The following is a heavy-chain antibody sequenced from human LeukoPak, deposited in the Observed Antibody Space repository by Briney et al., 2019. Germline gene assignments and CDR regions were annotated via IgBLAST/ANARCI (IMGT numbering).Heavy chain of an antibody. CDR3: ARARTVSYYDSSGYPFDY. J-gene: IGHJ4*02. D-gene: IGHD3-22*01. CDR2: IIPIFGTA. V-gene: IGHV1-69*13. CDR1: GGTFSSYA. Sequence: ASVKVSCKASGGTFSSYAISWVRQAPGQGLEWMGGIIPIFGTANYAQKFQGRVTITADESTSTAYMELSSLRSEDTAVYYCARARTVSYYDSSGYPFDYWGQGTLVTVS.